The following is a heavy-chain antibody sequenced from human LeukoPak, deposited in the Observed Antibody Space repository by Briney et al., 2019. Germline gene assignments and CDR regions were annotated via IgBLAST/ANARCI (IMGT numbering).Heavy chain of an antibody. CDR3: ATGGEQYYDY. J-gene: IGHJ4*02. CDR1: GFRFSSYG. CDR2: IKQDGSEK. Sequence: GGSLRLSCAASGFRFSSYGMHWVRQAPGKGLEWVANIKQDGSEKYYVDSVKGRFTISRDNARNTLFLQMNSLSAEDTATYYCATGGEQYYDYWGQGTVVTVSS. V-gene: IGHV3-7*01. D-gene: IGHD2/OR15-2a*01.